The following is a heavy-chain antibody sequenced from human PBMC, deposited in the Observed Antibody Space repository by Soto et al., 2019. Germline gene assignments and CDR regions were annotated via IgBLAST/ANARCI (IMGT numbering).Heavy chain of an antibody. D-gene: IGHD3-3*01. CDR2: IIPIFGIG. V-gene: IGHV1-69*01. CDR3: ARSAITLFGVVSIPPHYYSEMDV. J-gene: IGHJ6*02. CDR1: GGTFNRYA. Sequence: QVQLVQSGAEVKKPGSSVKVSCKASGGTFNRYAISWVRQAPGQGLEWMGGIIPIFGIGNDAQRFQGRVTITADESTGTAYTALSSLRSEDTGVYYCARSAITLFGVVSIPPHYYSEMDVWGQGTTVTVSS.